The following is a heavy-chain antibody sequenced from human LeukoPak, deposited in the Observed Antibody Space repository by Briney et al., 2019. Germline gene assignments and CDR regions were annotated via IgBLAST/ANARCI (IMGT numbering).Heavy chain of an antibody. CDR2: INHSGST. Sequence: PSETLSLTCAVYGGSFSGYYWSWIRRPPGKGLEWIGEINHSGSTNYNPSLKSRVTISVDTSKNQFSLKLSSVTAADTAVYYCARQNRGDYYDSSGPTRYFDYWGQGTLVTVSS. CDR1: GGSFSGYY. CDR3: ARQNRGDYYDSSGPTRYFDY. V-gene: IGHV4-34*01. J-gene: IGHJ4*02. D-gene: IGHD3-22*01.